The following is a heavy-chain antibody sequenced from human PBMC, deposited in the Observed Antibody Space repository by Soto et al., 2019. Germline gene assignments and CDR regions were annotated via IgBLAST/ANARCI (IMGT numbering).Heavy chain of an antibody. J-gene: IGHJ4*02. Sequence: QLQLQESGSGLVKPSETLSLNCAVSXXXXXXXXXXXXXXXXXPGXGLEWIGYMYHSGNTYYNPSLKGRVTISLDXSRXQFXXXXXSXXXXXXXXXXXXXXXXXXXXXXXXXXXXGQGTLVTVSS. CDR2: MYHSGNT. CDR1: XXXXXXXXXX. CDR3: XXXXXXXXXXXXXXXX. V-gene: IGHV4-30-2*01.